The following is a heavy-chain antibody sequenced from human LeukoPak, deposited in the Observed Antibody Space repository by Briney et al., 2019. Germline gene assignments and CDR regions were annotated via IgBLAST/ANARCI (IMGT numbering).Heavy chain of an antibody. CDR1: GGSISSSSYY. Sequence: SETLSLTCTVSGGSISSSSYYWGWIRQPPGKGLEYIGSMSYSGSTYYNPSLKSRVTISIDKSKNQFSLKLTSVTAADTAVYYCASPSGASTWWGQGSLVTVSS. J-gene: IGHJ4*02. CDR2: MSYSGST. V-gene: IGHV4-39*07. CDR3: ASPSGASTW. D-gene: IGHD2-15*01.